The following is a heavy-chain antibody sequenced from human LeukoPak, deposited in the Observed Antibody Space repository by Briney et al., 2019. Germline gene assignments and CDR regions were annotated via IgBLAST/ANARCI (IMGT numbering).Heavy chain of an antibody. D-gene: IGHD5-24*01. CDR3: ASRERNSNWFDP. CDR1: GGSISSGDYY. J-gene: IGHJ5*02. Sequence: SETLSLTCTVSGGSISSGDYYWSWIRQPPGKGLEWIGYIYYSGSTYYNPSLKSRVTISVDTSKNQFSLKLSSVTAADTAVYYCASRERNSNWFDPWGRGTLVTVSS. V-gene: IGHV4-30-4*01. CDR2: IYYSGST.